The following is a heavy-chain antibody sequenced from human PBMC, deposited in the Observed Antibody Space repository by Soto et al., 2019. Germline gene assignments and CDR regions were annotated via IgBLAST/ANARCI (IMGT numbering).Heavy chain of an antibody. D-gene: IGHD5-18*01. CDR1: GYTFTSYG. CDR2: ISAYNGNT. J-gene: IGHJ4*02. CDR3: ARVDTAMVSKGNFDY. Sequence: QVQLVQSGAEVKKPGASVKVSCKASGYTFTSYGISWVRQAPGQGLEWMGWISAYNGNTNYAQKLQGRVTMTTDTSTSTAYMELSRLRSDDTAVYYCARVDTAMVSKGNFDYWGQGTLVTVSS. V-gene: IGHV1-18*04.